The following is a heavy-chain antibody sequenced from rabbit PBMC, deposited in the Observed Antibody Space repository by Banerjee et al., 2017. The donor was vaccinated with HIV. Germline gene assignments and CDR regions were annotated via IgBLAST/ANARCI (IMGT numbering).Heavy chain of an antibody. Sequence: QEQLVESGGGLVQPGASLTLTCTASGFPLSTYWMCWVRQAPGKGLEWIACIYAGSSGSTGYASWAKGRFTISKTSSTTVTLQMTSLTAADTATYFCARDPYGSSGYDLWGQGTLVTVS. V-gene: IGHV1S45*01. J-gene: IGHJ3*01. D-gene: IGHD1-1*01. CDR2: IYAGSSGST. CDR1: GFPLSTYW. CDR3: ARDPYGSSGYDL.